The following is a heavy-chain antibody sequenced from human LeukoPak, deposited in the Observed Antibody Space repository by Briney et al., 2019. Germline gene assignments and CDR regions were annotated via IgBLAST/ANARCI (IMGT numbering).Heavy chain of an antibody. V-gene: IGHV4-39*01. J-gene: IGHJ3*02. CDR2: IYDSAST. Sequence: PSETLSLTWTVSGGSISSSSHGWGCLHQPPGKGLEWFVSIYDSASTYYNTSLKRRVTISVDTSKSPCSLTLRSVTAGATAVYYCTSMHYYDSSGLRTSACAIWGQGKIVTVSS. D-gene: IGHD3-22*01. CDR3: TSMHYYDSSGLRTSACAI. CDR1: GGSISSSSHG.